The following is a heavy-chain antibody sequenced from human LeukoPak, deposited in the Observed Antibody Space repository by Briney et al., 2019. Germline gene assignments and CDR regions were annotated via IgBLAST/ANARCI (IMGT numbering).Heavy chain of an antibody. D-gene: IGHD3-22*01. CDR3: ARAKYSLDEYDSSGYLFDY. CDR2: ISAYNGNT. Sequence: GASVKVSCKASGCTFTSYGISWVRQAPGQGLEWMGWISAYNGNTNYAQKLQGRVTMTTDTSTSIAYMELRSLRSDDTAVYYCARAKYSLDEYDSSGYLFDYWGQGTLVTVSS. CDR1: GCTFTSYG. V-gene: IGHV1-18*01. J-gene: IGHJ4*02.